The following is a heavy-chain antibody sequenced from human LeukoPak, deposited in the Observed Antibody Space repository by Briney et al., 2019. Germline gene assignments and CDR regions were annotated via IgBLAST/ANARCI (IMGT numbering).Heavy chain of an antibody. V-gene: IGHV2-5*02. J-gene: IGHJ4*02. D-gene: IGHD2-2*01. CDR1: GFSLNTYGVG. CDR3: AHKRLNRGYHRGFDS. Sequence: SGPTLVKPTQTLTLTCTFSGFSLNTYGVGVGWIRQPPGKALEWLALIYWDDDKRYSPSLKNRLTITKDTSNSQVVLTLTNVDPVDTATYYCAHKRLNRGYHRGFDSWGQGTLVTVSS. CDR2: IYWDDDK.